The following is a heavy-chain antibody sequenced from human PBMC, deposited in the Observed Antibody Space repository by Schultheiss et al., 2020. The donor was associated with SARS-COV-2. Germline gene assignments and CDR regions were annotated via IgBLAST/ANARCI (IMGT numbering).Heavy chain of an antibody. D-gene: IGHD6-13*01. CDR3: ARRIESHSSSWHNWFDP. J-gene: IGHJ5*02. CDR1: EYRFTDYW. Sequence: GGSLRLSCKGSEYRFTDYWIGWVRQMPGKGLEWMGIIDPGDSDTRYSPSFQGQVTISADKSISTAYLQWSSLKASDTAMYYCARRIESHSSSWHNWFDPWGQGTLVTVSS. V-gene: IGHV5-51*01. CDR2: IDPGDSDT.